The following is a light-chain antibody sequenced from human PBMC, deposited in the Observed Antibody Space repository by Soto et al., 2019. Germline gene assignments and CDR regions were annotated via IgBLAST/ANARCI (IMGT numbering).Light chain of an antibody. CDR2: RAS. CDR3: QQYGSSPPHIT. V-gene: IGKV3-20*01. CDR1: QRVSSTY. J-gene: IGKJ3*01. Sequence: EIVLTQSPGTLSLSPGERATLSCRASQRVSSTYLAWYQQKPGQAPRLLIYRASSRATGIPDSFSGSRSGTVFTLTSSRLERDDFAVYYCQQYGSSPPHITFGPGTKVDIK.